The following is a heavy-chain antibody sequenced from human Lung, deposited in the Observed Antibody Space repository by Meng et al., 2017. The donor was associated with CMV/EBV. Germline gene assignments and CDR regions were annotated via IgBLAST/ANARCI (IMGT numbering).Heavy chain of an antibody. CDR3: TREPYYYDSSGYYYGFDP. CDR1: GFTFGDYA. V-gene: IGHV3-49*04. D-gene: IGHD3-22*01. Sequence: GESLKISCTASGFTFGDYAMSWVRQAPGKGLEWVGFIRSKAYGGTTEYAASVKGRFTISRDDSKSIAYLQMNSLKTEDTAVYYCTREPYYYDSSGYYYGFDPWGQGTRGT. J-gene: IGHJ5*02. CDR2: IRSKAYGGTT.